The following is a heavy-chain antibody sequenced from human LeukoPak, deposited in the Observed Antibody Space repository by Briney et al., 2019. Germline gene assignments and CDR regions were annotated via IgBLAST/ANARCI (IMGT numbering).Heavy chain of an antibody. J-gene: IGHJ3*02. V-gene: IGHV4-30-4*01. D-gene: IGHD1-26*01. CDR1: GGSISSGDYY. CDR2: IYYSGST. CDR3: ARPAYRGSYYDAFDI. Sequence: TLSLTCTVSGGSISSGDYYWSWIRQPPGKGLEWIGYIYYSGSTYYNPSLKSRVTISVDTSKNKFSLKLNSVTAADTAVYYCARPAYRGSYYDAFDIWGQGTMVTVSS.